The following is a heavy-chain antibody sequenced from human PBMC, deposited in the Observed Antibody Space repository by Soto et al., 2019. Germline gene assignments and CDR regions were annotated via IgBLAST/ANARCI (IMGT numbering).Heavy chain of an antibody. CDR3: ARALDPLDY. CDR2: INAGNGNT. J-gene: IGHJ4*01. CDR1: GYTFTSYA. Sequence: ASVKVSCKASGYTFTSYAMHWVRQAPGQRLKWMGWINAGNGNTKYSQKFQGRVTFTRDTSASTAYIELISLRSEDTAVYYCARALDPLDYWGQGTLVTVSS. V-gene: IGHV1-3*01.